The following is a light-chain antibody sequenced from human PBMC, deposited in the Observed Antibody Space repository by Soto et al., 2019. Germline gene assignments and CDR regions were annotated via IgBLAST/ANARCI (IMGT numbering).Light chain of an antibody. Sequence: DIQMTRSPSTLSGSVGDRVTITCRASQTISSWLAWYQQKPGKAPKLLIYKASTLKSGVPSRFSGSGSGTEFTLTISSLQPDDFATYYCQHYNSYSEALGKGTKVDSK. CDR3: QHYNSYSEA. CDR1: QTISSW. V-gene: IGKV1-5*03. CDR2: KAS. J-gene: IGKJ1*01.